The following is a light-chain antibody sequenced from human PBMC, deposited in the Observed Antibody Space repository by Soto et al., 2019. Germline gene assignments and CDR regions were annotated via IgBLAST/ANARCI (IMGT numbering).Light chain of an antibody. CDR2: RNR. V-gene: IGLV1-47*01. J-gene: IGLJ3*02. CDR3: ASWDDSLSGVV. Sequence: QSVLTQPPSASGTPGQTVTLSCSGSTSNLGSNFIYWYQPLPGAAPKLLISRNRQRPSGVPDRFSGSKSGTSGSLVISGLRSEDEADYHCASWDDSLSGVVFGGGTKVTVL. CDR1: TSNLGSNF.